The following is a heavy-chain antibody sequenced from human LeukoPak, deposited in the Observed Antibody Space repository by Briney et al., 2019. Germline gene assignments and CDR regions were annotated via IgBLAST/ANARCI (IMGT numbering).Heavy chain of an antibody. V-gene: IGHV4-34*01. Sequence: SETLSLTCAVYGGSFSGYYWSWIRQPPGKGLAWIGEINHSGSTNYNPSLKSRVTISVDTSKNQFSLKLSSVTAADTAVYYCARIKPGYCSSTSCPNFDYWGQGTLVTVSS. CDR1: GGSFSGYY. CDR2: INHSGST. J-gene: IGHJ4*02. CDR3: ARIKPGYCSSTSCPNFDY. D-gene: IGHD2-2*01.